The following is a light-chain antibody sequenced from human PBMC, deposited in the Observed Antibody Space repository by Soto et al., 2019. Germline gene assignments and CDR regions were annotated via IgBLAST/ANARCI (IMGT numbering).Light chain of an antibody. CDR1: QSVRSN. CDR2: DAS. CDR3: QQRSNWWT. V-gene: IGKV3-11*01. J-gene: IGKJ1*01. Sequence: EIVLTQFAGTVSLSPGERATLSCRASQSVRSNLAWYQQKPGQAPRLLIYDASNRATGIPARFSGSGSGTDFTLTISSLEPEDFAVYYCQQRSNWWTFGQGTKVDIK.